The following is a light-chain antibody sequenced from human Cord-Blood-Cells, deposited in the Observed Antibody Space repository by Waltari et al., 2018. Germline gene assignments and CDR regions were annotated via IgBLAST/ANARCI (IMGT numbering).Light chain of an antibody. CDR3: QQYDNLPLT. CDR2: DAS. Sequence: DIQMTQSPSSLSAPVVDRVTITCQASQDISNDLNWYQQKPGKAPKLLIYDASNLETGVPSRFSGSGSGTDFTFTISSLQPEDIATYYCQQYDNLPLTFGGGTKVEIK. CDR1: QDISND. J-gene: IGKJ4*01. V-gene: IGKV1-33*01.